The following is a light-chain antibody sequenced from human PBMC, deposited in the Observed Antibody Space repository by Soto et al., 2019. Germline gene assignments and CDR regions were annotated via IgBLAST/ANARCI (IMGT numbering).Light chain of an antibody. Sequence: DIEMTQSPAPLSVSPGERATLSCRASQSISSNLAWYQQNPGQAPRLLIYGASTRATGIPARFSGSGSGTECTLTISSLQSEDVAMYYCHQYNNWPRTLGQGTKVDIK. V-gene: IGKV3-15*01. CDR1: QSISSN. CDR3: HQYNNWPRT. J-gene: IGKJ1*01. CDR2: GAS.